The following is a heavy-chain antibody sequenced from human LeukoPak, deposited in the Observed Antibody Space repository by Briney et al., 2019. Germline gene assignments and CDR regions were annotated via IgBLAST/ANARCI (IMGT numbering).Heavy chain of an antibody. CDR2: INTNTGNP. D-gene: IGHD2-2*01. CDR1: GYAFIDYA. Sequence: ASVKVSCKASGYAFIDYAINWVRQAPGQGLEWMGWINTNTGNPTYAQGFTGRFVFSLDTSVSTTYLQISSLEAEDTAVYYCARDPGDDFVVPGDPWGQGTLVTVSS. CDR3: ARDPGDDFVVPGDP. V-gene: IGHV7-4-1*02. J-gene: IGHJ5*02.